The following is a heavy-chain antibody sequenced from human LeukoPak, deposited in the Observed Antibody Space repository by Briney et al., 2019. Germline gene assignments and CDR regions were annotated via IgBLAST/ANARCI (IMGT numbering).Heavy chain of an antibody. V-gene: IGHV3-7*01. Sequence: GGSLRLSCAAAGFIFRNYWMGWVRQAPGKGLEWVANINEDGSEKYYVDSVKGRFTISRDNAKNSLYLQMNSLRAEDTAVYYCARAGLAAAGKGKYFDYWGQGTLVTVSS. CDR2: INEDGSEK. J-gene: IGHJ4*02. CDR1: GFIFRNYW. CDR3: ARAGLAAAGKGKYFDY. D-gene: IGHD6-13*01.